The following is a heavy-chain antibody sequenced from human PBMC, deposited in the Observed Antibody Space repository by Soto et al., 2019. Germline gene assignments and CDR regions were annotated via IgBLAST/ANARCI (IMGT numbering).Heavy chain of an antibody. J-gene: IGHJ6*02. CDR1: GGTFSSYA. CDR3: ARHPVGLSYYYGMDV. CDR2: IIPIFGTA. V-gene: IGHV1-69*12. Sequence: QVQLVQSGAEVKKPGSSVKVSCKASGGTFSSYAISWVRQAPGQGLEWMGGIIPIFGTANYAQKFQGRVAISGNESTSTAYRELRSLRSEDTAVYYCARHPVGLSYYYGMDVWGQGTTVTVSS.